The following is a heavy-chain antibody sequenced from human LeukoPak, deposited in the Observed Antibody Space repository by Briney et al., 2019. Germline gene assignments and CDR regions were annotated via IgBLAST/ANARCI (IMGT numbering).Heavy chain of an antibody. Sequence: GASVKVSCKASGYTFTGYYMHWVRQAPGQGLEWMGWINPNSGGTNYAQKFQGRVTMTRDTSISTAYMELSRLRSDDTAVYYCASPYSSSWYVFSDAFDIWGQGTMVTVSS. CDR3: ASPYSSSWYVFSDAFDI. D-gene: IGHD6-13*01. V-gene: IGHV1-2*02. J-gene: IGHJ3*02. CDR2: INPNSGGT. CDR1: GYTFTGYY.